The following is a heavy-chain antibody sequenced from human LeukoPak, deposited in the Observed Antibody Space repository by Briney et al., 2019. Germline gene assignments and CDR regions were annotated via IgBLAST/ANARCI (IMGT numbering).Heavy chain of an antibody. D-gene: IGHD3-10*01. V-gene: IGHV1-18*01. CDR1: GYTFTSYG. Sequence: ASVKVSCKASGYTFTSYGISWVRLAPGQGLEWMGWISAYNGNTNYAQKLQGRVTMTTDTSTSTAYMELRSLRSDDTAVYYCARDFLAYYYGSGSSNYFDYWGQGTLVTVSS. J-gene: IGHJ4*02. CDR3: ARDFLAYYYGSGSSNYFDY. CDR2: ISAYNGNT.